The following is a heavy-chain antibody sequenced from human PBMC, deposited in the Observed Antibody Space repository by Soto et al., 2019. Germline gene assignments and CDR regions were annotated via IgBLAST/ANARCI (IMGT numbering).Heavy chain of an antibody. CDR3: ARVRTVGMSGSTGDS. CDR1: GYAISSGFY. Sequence: SETLSLTCDVSGYAISSGFYWAWIRQPPGKRLEWIGNIYHTGTTYYNPSLKSRVTMSVDTSKNQFSLRLSSVTAADTAVFYCARVRTVGMSGSTGDSWGQGTLVTVSS. D-gene: IGHD3-10*01. V-gene: IGHV4-38-2*01. J-gene: IGHJ4*02. CDR2: IYHTGTT.